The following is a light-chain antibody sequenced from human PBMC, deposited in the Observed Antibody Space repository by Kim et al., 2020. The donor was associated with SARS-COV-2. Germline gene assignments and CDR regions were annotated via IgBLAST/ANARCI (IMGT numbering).Light chain of an antibody. CDR3: QQYNDSPPFT. J-gene: IGKJ3*01. V-gene: IGKV3-20*01. CDR1: QSVSSSF. Sequence: ENVLTQSPGTLSLSPGERATLSCRASQSVSSSFLAWYQQRPGQAPRLLIYGASSRATGIPDRFSGSGSGTDFTLTISRLEPEDFAVYYCQQYNDSPPFTFGPGTKVDIK. CDR2: GAS.